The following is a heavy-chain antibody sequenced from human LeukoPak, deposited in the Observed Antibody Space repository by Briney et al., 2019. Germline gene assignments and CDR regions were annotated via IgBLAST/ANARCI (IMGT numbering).Heavy chain of an antibody. D-gene: IGHD5-24*01. CDR1: GFNFVNTW. V-gene: IGHV3-74*01. CDR2: ISDVGSHT. Sequence: GGSLRLSCAASGFNFVNTWMHWVRQAPGKGLVWVSRISDVGSHTFYADSVKGRFAMSRDNAKNTLYLQMNSLRAEDTAVYYCARVTGGYNLVDYWGQGTLVTVSS. J-gene: IGHJ4*02. CDR3: ARVTGGYNLVDY.